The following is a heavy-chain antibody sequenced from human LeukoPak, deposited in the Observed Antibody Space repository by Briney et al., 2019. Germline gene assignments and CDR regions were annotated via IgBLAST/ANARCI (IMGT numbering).Heavy chain of an antibody. D-gene: IGHD1-14*01. J-gene: IGHJ5*01. Sequence: SGPTLVNPTQTLTLTCTFSGCALRTGGGGVGWIRQPPGKALEWLALIYWDEDKRYSPSLKSRLTITKDTSKNQVVLTMTNMDPVDTATYYCAHSHPEWFGSWGQGTLVTVSS. V-gene: IGHV2-5*02. CDR3: AHSHPEWFGS. CDR2: IYWDEDK. CDR1: GCALRTGGGG.